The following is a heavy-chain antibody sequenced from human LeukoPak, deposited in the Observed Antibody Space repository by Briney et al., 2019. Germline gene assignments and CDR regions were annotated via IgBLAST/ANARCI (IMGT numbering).Heavy chain of an antibody. CDR1: GGSISSSSYY. CDR3: ARHVCSNYGHYYYYMDV. Sequence: SETLSLTCTVSGGSISSSSYYWGWIRQPPGKGLESIGSIYYSGSTYYNPSLKSRVTISVDTSKNQFSLKLSSVTAADTAVYYCARHVCSNYGHYYYYMDVWGKGTTVTVSS. CDR2: IYYSGST. D-gene: IGHD4-11*01. J-gene: IGHJ6*03. V-gene: IGHV4-39*01.